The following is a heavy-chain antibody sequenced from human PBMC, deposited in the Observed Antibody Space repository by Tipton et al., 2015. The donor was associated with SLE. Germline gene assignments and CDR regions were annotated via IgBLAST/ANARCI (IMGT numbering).Heavy chain of an antibody. CDR2: IYYSGST. CDR1: GGSISSYY. D-gene: IGHD5-18*01. J-gene: IGHJ2*01. CDR3: ARGGTAMAYWYFDL. V-gene: IGHV4-59*08. Sequence: TLSLTCTVSGGSISSYYWSWIRQPPGKGLEWIGYIYYSGSTNYNPSLKSRVTISVAPSKNQFSLKLSSVTAADTAVYYCARGGTAMAYWYFDLWGRGTLVTVSS.